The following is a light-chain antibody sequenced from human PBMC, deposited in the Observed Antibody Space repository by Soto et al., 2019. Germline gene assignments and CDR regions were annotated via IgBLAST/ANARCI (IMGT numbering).Light chain of an antibody. CDR1: QSISSW. CDR2: GAS. CDR3: QQYNSFS. Sequence: DIQMTQSPSTLSASVGDRVTITCRASQSISSWLAWYQQKPGKAPKLLIYGASSLESGVPSRFSGSGSGTEFTLTISSLQPDDFATYYCQQYNSFSFGQGTKVEIK. J-gene: IGKJ1*01. V-gene: IGKV1-5*01.